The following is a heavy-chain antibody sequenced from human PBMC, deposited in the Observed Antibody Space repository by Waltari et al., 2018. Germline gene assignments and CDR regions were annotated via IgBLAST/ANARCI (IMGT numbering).Heavy chain of an antibody. Sequence: GKKPGSSVKVSCKASGGSFSTYAITWVRQAPGQGLEWMGGIIPMFGTANYAQKIQDRVTIITDESMTTAYMELSSLTSEDTAVYYCARGGLYGQQLLESAFEIWGQGTKVTVSS. CDR3: ARGGLYGQQLLESAFEI. CDR1: GGSFSTYA. D-gene: IGHD6-13*01. CDR2: IIPMFGTA. J-gene: IGHJ3*02. V-gene: IGHV1-69*05.